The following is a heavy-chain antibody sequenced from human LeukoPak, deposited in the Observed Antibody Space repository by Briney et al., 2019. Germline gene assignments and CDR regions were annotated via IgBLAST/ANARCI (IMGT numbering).Heavy chain of an antibody. V-gene: IGHV3-23*01. Sequence: GGSLRLSCAASGHTFRTYSMSWVRQAPGKGLEWVSGISGSGGSTYYADSVKGRFTISRDNSKNTLYLQMNSLGAEDTAVYYCAKDSGGCNNINCDFDYWGQGTLVTVSS. CDR2: ISGSGGST. CDR1: GHTFRTYS. J-gene: IGHJ4*02. D-gene: IGHD2-15*01. CDR3: AKDSGGCNNINCDFDY.